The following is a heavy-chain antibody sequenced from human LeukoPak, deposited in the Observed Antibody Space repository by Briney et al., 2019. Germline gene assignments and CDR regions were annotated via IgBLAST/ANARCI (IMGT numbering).Heavy chain of an antibody. CDR1: GFIVSGNY. CDR2: IYSGGNT. J-gene: IGHJ4*02. CDR3: ARLVATTGRLYFDY. Sequence: PGGSLRLSCAASGFIVSGNYMGWVRQAPGKGLEYVSVIYSGGNTYYGGSVKGRFTISRDNSKNTIYLQMNSLRAEDTAVFYCARLVATTGRLYFDYWGQGNLVTVSS. V-gene: IGHV3-53*01. D-gene: IGHD1-1*01.